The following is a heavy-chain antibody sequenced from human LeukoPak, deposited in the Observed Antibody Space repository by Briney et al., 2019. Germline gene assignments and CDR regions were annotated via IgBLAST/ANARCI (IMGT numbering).Heavy chain of an antibody. D-gene: IGHD2-15*01. V-gene: IGHV3-7*05. CDR2: MKPDGSEK. CDR3: ISGSYFDN. J-gene: IGHJ4*02. Sequence: GESLKISCAASGFTFSTYWMSWVRQAPGKGLECVANMKPDGSEKYYVDSVKGRFTISRDNAKNSLYLPMNSLRAEDTAVYYCISGSYFDNWGQGTLVTVSS. CDR1: GFTFSTYW.